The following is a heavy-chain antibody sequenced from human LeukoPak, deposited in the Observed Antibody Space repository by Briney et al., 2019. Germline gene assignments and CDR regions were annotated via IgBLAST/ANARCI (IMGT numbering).Heavy chain of an antibody. Sequence: WFRQAPGKGLEWIGSIYYSGSTYYNPSLKSRVTISVDTSKNQFSLKLSSVTAADTAVYYCARDTYIYGSGSYYSPFDYWGQGTLVTVSS. V-gene: IGHV4-39*07. J-gene: IGHJ4*02. D-gene: IGHD3-10*01. CDR3: ARDTYIYGSGSYYSPFDY. CDR2: IYYSGST.